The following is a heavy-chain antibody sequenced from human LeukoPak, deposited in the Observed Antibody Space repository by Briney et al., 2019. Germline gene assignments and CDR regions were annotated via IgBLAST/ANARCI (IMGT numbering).Heavy chain of an antibody. CDR2: MNPNSGNT. V-gene: IGHV1-8*01. Sequence: GASVKVSCKASGYTFTSYDINWVRQATGQGLEWMGWMNPNSGNTGYAQKFQGRVTMTRNTSISTAYMELSSLRSEDTAVYYCARVQTTVTQISIDYWGQGTLVTVSS. D-gene: IGHD4-17*01. CDR1: GYTFTSYD. CDR3: ARVQTTVTQISIDY. J-gene: IGHJ4*02.